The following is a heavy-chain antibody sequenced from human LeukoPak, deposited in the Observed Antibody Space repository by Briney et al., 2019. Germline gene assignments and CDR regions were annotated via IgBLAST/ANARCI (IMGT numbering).Heavy chain of an antibody. CDR1: GGSFSGYY. CDR3: ARGWYPKIFGVVIRVRNRRNWFDP. D-gene: IGHD3-3*01. Sequence: SETLSLTCAVYGGSFSGYYWSWIRQPPGKGLEWIGEITHSGSTNYNPSLKSRVTISVDTSKNQFSLKLSSVTAADTAVYYCARGWYPKIFGVVIRVRNRRNWFDPWGQGTLVTVSS. V-gene: IGHV4-34*01. CDR2: ITHSGST. J-gene: IGHJ5*02.